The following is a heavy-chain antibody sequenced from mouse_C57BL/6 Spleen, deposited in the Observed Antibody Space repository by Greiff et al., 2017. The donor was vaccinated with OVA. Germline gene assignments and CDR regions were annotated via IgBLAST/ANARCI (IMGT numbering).Heavy chain of an antibody. CDR2: ISYDGSN. J-gene: IGHJ2*01. CDR3: ARGEDYYGSSPSFDY. Sequence: EVKLVESGPGLVKPSQSLSLTCSVTGYSITSGYYWNWIRQFPGNKLEWMGYISYDGSNNYNPSLKNRISITRDTSKNQFFLKLNSVTTEDTATYYCARGEDYYGSSPSFDYWGQGTTLTVSS. D-gene: IGHD1-1*01. V-gene: IGHV3-6*01. CDR1: GYSITSGYY.